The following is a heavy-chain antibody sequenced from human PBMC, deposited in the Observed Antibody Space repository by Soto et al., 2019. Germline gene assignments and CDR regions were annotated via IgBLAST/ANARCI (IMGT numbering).Heavy chain of an antibody. D-gene: IGHD2-15*01. CDR3: ARGRGGYCSGGSCSPFDY. J-gene: IGHJ4*02. CDR1: GGSISSGGYS. CDR2: IYHSGST. V-gene: IGHV4-30-2*01. Sequence: QLQLQESGSGLVKPSQTLSLTCAVSGGSISSGGYSWSWIRQPPGKGLEWIGYIYHSGSTYYNPSLKSRVTISVARSKNQFSLKLSSVTAADTAVYYCARGRGGYCSGGSCSPFDYWGQGTLVTVSS.